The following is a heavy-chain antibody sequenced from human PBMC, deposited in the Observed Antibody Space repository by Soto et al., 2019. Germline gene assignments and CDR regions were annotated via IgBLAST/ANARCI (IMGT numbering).Heavy chain of an antibody. CDR2: IIPIFGTA. J-gene: IGHJ5*02. CDR3: ARDPGYDFWSGADWFDP. CDR1: GGTFSSYA. D-gene: IGHD3-3*01. Sequence: SVKVSCKASGGTFSSYAISWVRQAPGQGLEWMGGIIPIFGTANYAQKFQGRVTITADESTSTAYMELRSLRSDDTAVYYCARDPGYDFWSGADWFDPWGQGTLVTVSS. V-gene: IGHV1-69*13.